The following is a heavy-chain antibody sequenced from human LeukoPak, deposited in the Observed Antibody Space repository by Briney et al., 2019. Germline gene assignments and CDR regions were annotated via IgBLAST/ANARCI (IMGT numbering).Heavy chain of an antibody. CDR2: IYTSGST. V-gene: IGHV4-4*07. CDR3: ARGVVVPAAIYYYYGMDV. D-gene: IGHD2-2*01. J-gene: IGHJ6*02. CDR1: GGSISSYY. Sequence: SETLSLTCTVSGGSISSYYWSWIRQPAGKGLEWIGRIYTSGSTNYNPSLKSRVTMSVDTSKNQFSLKLSSVTAADTAVYYCARGVVVPAAIYYYYGMDVWGQGTTVTVSS.